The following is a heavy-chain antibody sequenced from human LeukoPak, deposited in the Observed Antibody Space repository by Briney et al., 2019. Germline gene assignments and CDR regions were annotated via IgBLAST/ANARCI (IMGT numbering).Heavy chain of an antibody. D-gene: IGHD3-3*01. CDR3: ARDYDFWSGPGYGMDV. J-gene: IGHJ6*02. CDR2: IKQDGSEK. Sequence: PGGSLRLSCAASGFTFSSYWMSWVRQAPGKGLEWVANIKQDGSEKYYVDSVKGRFTIPRDNAKNSLYLQMNSLRAEDTAVYYCARDYDFWSGPGYGMDVWGQGTTVTVSS. CDR1: GFTFSSYW. V-gene: IGHV3-7*01.